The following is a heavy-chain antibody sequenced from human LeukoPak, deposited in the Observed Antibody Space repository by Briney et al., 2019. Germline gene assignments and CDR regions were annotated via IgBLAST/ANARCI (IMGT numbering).Heavy chain of an antibody. Sequence: LSLTCTVSGGSISSYYWSWIRQAPGKWLEWVSYISSSGSTIYYADSVKGRFTISRDNAKNSLYLQMNSLRAEDTAVYYCARDGFYSSGSYYFGYWGQGTLVTVSS. D-gene: IGHD6-19*01. CDR2: ISSSGSTI. CDR1: GGSISSYY. CDR3: ARDGFYSSGSYYFGY. J-gene: IGHJ4*02. V-gene: IGHV3-11*01.